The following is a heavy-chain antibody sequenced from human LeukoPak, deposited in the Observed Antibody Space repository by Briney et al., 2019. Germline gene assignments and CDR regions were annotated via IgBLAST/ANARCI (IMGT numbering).Heavy chain of an antibody. J-gene: IGHJ3*02. D-gene: IGHD2-2*01. CDR2: FSVNSGSI. Sequence: GRSLRLSCAPSGVTFDDYAMHWGRQARGKGLEGWSGFSVNSGSIAYADSVTGRFTIHRDNAKHSLYLQMNSLSAEDTALYYCAKDGLRWATSGAFDIWGQGTMVTVSS. CDR1: GVTFDDYA. V-gene: IGHV3-9*01. CDR3: AKDGLRWATSGAFDI.